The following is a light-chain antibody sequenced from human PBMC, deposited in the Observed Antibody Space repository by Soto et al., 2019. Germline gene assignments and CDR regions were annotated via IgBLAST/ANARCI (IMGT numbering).Light chain of an antibody. V-gene: IGLV2-14*01. CDR1: NNDVGGYNY. CDR2: EVS. Sequence: QSALTQPASVSGSPGQSITISCTGTNNDVGGYNYVSWYQQHPGKAPKLIIYEVSNRPSGVSNRFSGSKSANTASLTISGLQSDDEGDYFCSSDGSTTNRYVFGTGTKLTVL. J-gene: IGLJ1*01. CDR3: SSDGSTTNRYV.